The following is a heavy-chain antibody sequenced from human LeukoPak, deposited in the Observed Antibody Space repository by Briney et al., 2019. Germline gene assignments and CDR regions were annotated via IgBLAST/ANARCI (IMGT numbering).Heavy chain of an antibody. D-gene: IGHD5-12*01. J-gene: IGHJ4*02. V-gene: IGHV4-39*01. Sequence: TSETLSLTCTVSGGSISSSSYYWGWIRQPPGKGLEWIGSIYYSGSTYYNPSLKSRVTISVDTSKNQFSLKLSSVTAADTAVYYCARHIVATSIDYWGQGTLVTVSS. CDR1: GGSISSSSYY. CDR3: ARHIVATSIDY. CDR2: IYYSGST.